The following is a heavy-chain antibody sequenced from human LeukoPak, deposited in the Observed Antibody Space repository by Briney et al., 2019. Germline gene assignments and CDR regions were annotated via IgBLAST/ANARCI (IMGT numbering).Heavy chain of an antibody. CDR2: ITSGGDYI. V-gene: IGHV3-21*01. CDR1: GFTFNTFN. J-gene: IGHJ4*02. Sequence: GGSLRLSCAASGFTFNTFNMNWVRQAPGKGLEWVSSITSGGDYIYYADSVKGRFTTSRDNAKNSLSLQMNSLRVEDTAVYYCARGHYDVLADSSKWTPDYWGQGTLVTVSS. CDR3: ARGHYDVLADSSKWTPDY. D-gene: IGHD3-9*01.